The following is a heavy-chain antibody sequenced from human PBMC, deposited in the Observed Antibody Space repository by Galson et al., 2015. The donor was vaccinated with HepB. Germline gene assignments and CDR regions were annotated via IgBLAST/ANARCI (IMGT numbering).Heavy chain of an antibody. J-gene: IGHJ4*02. D-gene: IGHD2-15*01. Sequence: SVKVSCKASGYTFTNYGIHWVRQAPGQGLEWMGWINAGNGNTEYSQKFQVRVTITRDTSASTAYMELSSLRSEDTAVYYCARVGYCSGGICYYDSLFDYWGQGTLVTVSS. CDR1: GYTFTNYG. CDR3: ARVGYCSGGICYYDSLFDY. CDR2: INAGNGNT. V-gene: IGHV1-3*01.